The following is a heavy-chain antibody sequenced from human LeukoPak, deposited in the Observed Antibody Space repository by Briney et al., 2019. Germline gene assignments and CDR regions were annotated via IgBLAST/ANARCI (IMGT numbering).Heavy chain of an antibody. Sequence: SVKVSCKASGGTFSSYAISWVRQAPGQGLEWMGGIIPIFGTANYAQKFQGRVTITADESTSTAYMELSSLRSEDTAVYYCAKPSIAARHYYYGMDVWGQGTTVTVSS. CDR1: GGTFSSYA. V-gene: IGHV1-69*01. CDR2: IIPIFGTA. CDR3: AKPSIAARHYYYGMDV. J-gene: IGHJ6*02. D-gene: IGHD6-6*01.